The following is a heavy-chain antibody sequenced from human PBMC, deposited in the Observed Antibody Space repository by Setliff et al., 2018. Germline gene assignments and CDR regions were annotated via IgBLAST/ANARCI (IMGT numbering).Heavy chain of an antibody. J-gene: IGHJ4*02. CDR3: ARDSYTSPDY. CDR2: INRDGSYT. Sequence: PGESLKISCEGSGYSFTIFWIGWVRQAPGKGLVWVSRINRDGSYTVYADSVEGRFTISRDNAKNTLYLQMNSLGAEDTAVYYCARDSYTSPDYWGQGTLVTVSS. V-gene: IGHV3-74*01. CDR1: GYSFTIFW. D-gene: IGHD6-13*01.